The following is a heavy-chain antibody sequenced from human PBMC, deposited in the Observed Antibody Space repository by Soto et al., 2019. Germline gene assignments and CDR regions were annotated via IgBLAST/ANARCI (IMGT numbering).Heavy chain of an antibody. J-gene: IGHJ4*02. V-gene: IGHV4-34*01. D-gene: IGHD5-18*01. CDR1: GGSFSGYY. CDR3: ARGETSGYSYGIFDY. CDR2: INHSGST. Sequence: QVQLQQWGAGLLKPSETLSLTCAVYGGSFSGYYWSWIRQPPGKGLEWIGEINHSGSTNYNPSLKSRVTISVDTSKNQFSLNLSSVTAADTDVYYCARGETSGYSYGIFDYWGQGTLVTVSS.